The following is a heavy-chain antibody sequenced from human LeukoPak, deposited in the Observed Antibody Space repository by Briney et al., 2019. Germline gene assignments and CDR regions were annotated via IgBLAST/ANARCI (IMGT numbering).Heavy chain of an antibody. D-gene: IGHD3-3*01. Sequence: GGSLRFSCAASGFTFSSYWMSWVRQAPGKGLGWVANIKQDGSEKYYVDSVKGRFTISRDNAKNSLYLQMNSLRAEDTAVYYCARDFGYYDFWSGYLLMDVWGKGTTVTVSS. CDR2: IKQDGSEK. J-gene: IGHJ6*03. CDR3: ARDFGYYDFWSGYLLMDV. V-gene: IGHV3-7*01. CDR1: GFTFSSYW.